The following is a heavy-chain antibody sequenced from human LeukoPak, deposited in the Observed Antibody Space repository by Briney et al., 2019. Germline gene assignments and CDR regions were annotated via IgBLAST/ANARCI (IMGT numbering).Heavy chain of an antibody. CDR2: ITDSGGDT. CDR3: AKGSAAARPYYFDF. V-gene: IGHV3-23*01. J-gene: IGHJ4*02. D-gene: IGHD6-6*01. CDR1: GFTFSHYA. Sequence: GGSLRLSCAASGFTFSHYAMSWVRQAPGKGLEWISAITDSGGDTYYADSVKGRFTISRDNSKNTLDLQMSSLRAEDMAVYYCAKGSAAARPYYFDFWGQGTLVTVSS.